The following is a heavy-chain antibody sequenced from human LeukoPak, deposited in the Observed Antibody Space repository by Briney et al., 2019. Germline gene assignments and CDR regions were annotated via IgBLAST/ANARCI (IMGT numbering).Heavy chain of an antibody. V-gene: IGHV3-74*01. Sequence: QPGGSLILSCAASGFPFSSYWMHWVRQAPGKGLVWVSRINSDGSSTSYADSVKGRFTISRDNAKNTLYLQMNSLRAEDTAVYYCARVACSSTSCPAHAFDIWGQGTMVTVSS. CDR1: GFPFSSYW. CDR2: INSDGSST. J-gene: IGHJ3*02. D-gene: IGHD2-2*01. CDR3: ARVACSSTSCPAHAFDI.